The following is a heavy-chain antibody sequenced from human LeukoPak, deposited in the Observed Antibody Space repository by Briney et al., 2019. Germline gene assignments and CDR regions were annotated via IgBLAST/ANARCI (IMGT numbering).Heavy chain of an antibody. D-gene: IGHD6-13*01. CDR3: ARVCIAAAGTSLYCFDY. J-gene: IGHJ4*02. Sequence: EASVKVSCKASGYTFTSYAMHWVRQAPGQRLEWMGWINAGNGNTKYSQKFQGRVTITRDTSASTAYMELSSLRSEDTAVYYCARVCIAAAGTSLYCFDYWGQGTLVTVSS. CDR2: INAGNGNT. V-gene: IGHV1-3*01. CDR1: GYTFTSYA.